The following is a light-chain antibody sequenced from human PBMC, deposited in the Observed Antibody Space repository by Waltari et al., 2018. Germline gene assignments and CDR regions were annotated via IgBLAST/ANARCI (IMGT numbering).Light chain of an antibody. CDR1: QSVSSN. CDR3: LQYDNWPLV. V-gene: IGKV3-15*01. CDR2: GAS. J-gene: IGKJ2*01. Sequence: EIVMTQSPATLSVSQGERATLSCRASQSVSSNLAWFQKKPGQAPRLLIYGASTRATGFSAPFRGRWSGTEFPLPISSLQSEDFAVYFCLQYDNWPLVFGQGTKLELQ.